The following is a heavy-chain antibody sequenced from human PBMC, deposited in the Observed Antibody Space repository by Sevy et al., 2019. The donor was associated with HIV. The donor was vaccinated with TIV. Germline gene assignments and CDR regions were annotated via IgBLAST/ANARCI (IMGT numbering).Heavy chain of an antibody. Sequence: ASVKVSCKVSGYTLTQLSMHWVRQAPGKGLEWMGTFDPDDGKTNYEQKFQGRVTMTEDKSTDTAYMQLTSLRSEDTAVFYCAVTKDYYDSSGYPFDYWGLGTLVTVSS. CDR3: AVTKDYYDSSGYPFDY. J-gene: IGHJ4*02. V-gene: IGHV1-24*01. CDR2: FDPDDGKT. CDR1: GYTLTQLS. D-gene: IGHD3-22*01.